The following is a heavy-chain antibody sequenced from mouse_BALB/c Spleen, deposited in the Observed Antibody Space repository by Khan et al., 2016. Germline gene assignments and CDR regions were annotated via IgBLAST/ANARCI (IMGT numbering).Heavy chain of an antibody. V-gene: IGHV9-3*02. CDR2: INTNTGEP. J-gene: IGHJ3*01. Sequence: QIQLVQSGPELKKPGETVKISCKASGYTFTNYGMNWVKQAPGKGLKWMGWINTNTGEPTYAEELKGRFAFSLETSARTAYLQINNHKNEDTATDFCAEDYYGSNWFADWGQGTLVTVSA. CDR3: AEDYYGSNWFAD. D-gene: IGHD1-1*01. CDR1: GYTFTNYG.